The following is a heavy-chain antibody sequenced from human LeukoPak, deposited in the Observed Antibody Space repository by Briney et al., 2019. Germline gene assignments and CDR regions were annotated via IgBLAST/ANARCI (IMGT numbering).Heavy chain of an antibody. V-gene: IGHV1-69*04. Sequence: SVNVSCAASGYTFTSYGISWVRQAPGQGLEWMGRIVPFFNMANYAQSFLGRVTITADKSTNTAYMELSSLRSQDTAIFYCARGEGSHFDYWGQGTLVTVSS. J-gene: IGHJ4*02. CDR3: ARGEGSHFDY. CDR2: IVPFFNMA. CDR1: GYTFTSYG. D-gene: IGHD2-15*01.